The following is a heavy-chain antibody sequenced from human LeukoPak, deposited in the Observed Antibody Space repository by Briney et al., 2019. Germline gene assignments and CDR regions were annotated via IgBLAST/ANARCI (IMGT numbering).Heavy chain of an antibody. Sequence: PSETLSLTCTVSGDSISYYYWSWIRQPPGKGLEWIGYIYYSGSTNYNPSLKSRVTISVDTSKTQFSLKLTSVSAADTAVYYCARERSMVRGMSWFDPWGQGTLVIVSS. CDR1: GDSISYYY. CDR2: IYYSGST. CDR3: ARERSMVRGMSWFDP. J-gene: IGHJ5*02. V-gene: IGHV4-59*01. D-gene: IGHD3-10*01.